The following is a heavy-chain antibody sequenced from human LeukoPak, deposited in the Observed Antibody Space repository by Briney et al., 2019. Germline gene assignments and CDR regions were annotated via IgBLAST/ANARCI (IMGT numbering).Heavy chain of an antibody. Sequence: PGGSLRLSCAASGFTFSKYWMLWVRQAPGKGLESVSRINTDGTVTTYADSVKGRFTVPRDNADNTMFLQMNSVRDKDTAVYYCATKQWLAPPPDSWGQGTPVTVSS. CDR3: ATKQWLAPPPDS. CDR2: INTDGTVT. CDR1: GFTFSKYW. J-gene: IGHJ4*02. D-gene: IGHD6-19*01. V-gene: IGHV3-74*01.